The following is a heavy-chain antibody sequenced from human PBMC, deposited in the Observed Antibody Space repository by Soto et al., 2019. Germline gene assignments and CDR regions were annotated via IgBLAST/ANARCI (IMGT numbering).Heavy chain of an antibody. Sequence: GGSLRLSCAASGFTFSSYSMNWVRQAPGKGLEWVSYISSSSSTIYYADSVKGRFTISRDNAKNSLYLQMNSLRDEDTAVYYCARGPDFWSGYWSGMDVWGQGTTVTVSS. D-gene: IGHD3-3*01. CDR3: ARGPDFWSGYWSGMDV. CDR1: GFTFSSYS. V-gene: IGHV3-48*02. J-gene: IGHJ6*02. CDR2: ISSSSSTI.